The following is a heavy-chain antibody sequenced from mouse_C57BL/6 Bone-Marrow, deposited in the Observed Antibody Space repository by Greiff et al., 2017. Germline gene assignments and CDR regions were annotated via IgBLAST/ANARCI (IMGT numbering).Heavy chain of an antibody. D-gene: IGHD2-4*01. Sequence: EVKVEESGGGLVQSGRSLRLSCATSGFTFSDFYMEWVRQAPGKGLEWIAASRNKANDYTTEYSASVKGRFIVSRDTSQSILYLQMNALRAEDTAIYYCARDGAPYDYDGGAMDYWGQGTSVTVSS. V-gene: IGHV7-1*01. CDR1: GFTFSDFY. CDR2: SRNKANDYTT. CDR3: ARDGAPYDYDGGAMDY. J-gene: IGHJ4*01.